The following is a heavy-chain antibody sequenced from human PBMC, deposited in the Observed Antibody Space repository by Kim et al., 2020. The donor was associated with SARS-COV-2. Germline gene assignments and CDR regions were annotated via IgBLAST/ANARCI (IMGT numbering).Heavy chain of an antibody. J-gene: IGHJ4*01. CDR2: ISWNSGSI. CDR1: GFTFDDYA. D-gene: IGHD3-9*01. CDR3: AKDSYYDILTGWTDY. Sequence: GGSLRLSCAASGFTFDDYAMHWVRQAPGKGLEWVSGISWNSGSIGYADSVKGRFTISRDNAKNSLYLQMNSLRAEDTALYYCAKDSYYDILTGWTDYWG. V-gene: IGHV3-9*01.